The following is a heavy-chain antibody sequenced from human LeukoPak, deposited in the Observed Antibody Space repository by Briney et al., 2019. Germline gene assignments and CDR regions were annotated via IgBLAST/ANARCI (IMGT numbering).Heavy chain of an antibody. J-gene: IGHJ4*02. Sequence: GGSLRLSCAASGFTFSSYGMHWVRQTPGKGLEWVAVISYDGSNKYYADSVKGRLTISRDNSKNTLYLQMNSLRAEDTAVYYCAKEVGYDPDYWGQGTLVTVSS. V-gene: IGHV3-30*18. D-gene: IGHD3-22*01. CDR2: ISYDGSNK. CDR3: AKEVGYDPDY. CDR1: GFTFSSYG.